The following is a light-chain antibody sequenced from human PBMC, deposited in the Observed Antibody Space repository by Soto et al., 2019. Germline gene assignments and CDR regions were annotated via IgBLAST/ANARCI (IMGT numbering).Light chain of an antibody. CDR3: QQYNSYL. Sequence: DIQMTQSPSTLSASVGDRVTITCRASQSISSWLAWYQQKPGKAPKLLIYDASSLESGVPSRFSGSGSGTEFTLTISSLQPDDFATYSCQQYNSYLFGQGTKVDIK. CDR1: QSISSW. V-gene: IGKV1-5*01. CDR2: DAS. J-gene: IGKJ1*01.